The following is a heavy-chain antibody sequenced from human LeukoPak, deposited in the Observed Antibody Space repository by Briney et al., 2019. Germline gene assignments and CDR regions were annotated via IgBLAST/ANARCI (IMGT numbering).Heavy chain of an antibody. CDR2: IIPIFGTA. V-gene: IGHV1-69*13. J-gene: IGHJ6*04. CDR1: GGTFSSYA. Sequence: ASVKVSCKASGGTFSSYAISWVRQAPGQGLEWMGGIIPIFGTANYAQKFQGRVTITADESTSTAYMELSSLRSEDTAVYYCAGGSSAGYYYGMDVWGKGTTVTVSS. CDR3: AGGSSAGYYYGMDV. D-gene: IGHD2-15*01.